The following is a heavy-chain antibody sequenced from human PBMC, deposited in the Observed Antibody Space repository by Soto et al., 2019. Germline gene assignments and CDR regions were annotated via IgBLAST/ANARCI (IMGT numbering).Heavy chain of an antibody. Sequence: EVQLLESGGGLVQPGGSLRLSCGVSGFTFNDFEMNWVRQAPGKGLEWLAYIDGSGTTKKYADSVRGRFTISRDNPNNSLFLQMSSLSAADTGIYYCARGLGGFNYGGQGTLVSVSS. D-gene: IGHD3-16*01. V-gene: IGHV3-48*03. CDR3: ARGLGGFNY. CDR2: IDGSGTTK. J-gene: IGHJ4*02. CDR1: GFTFNDFE.